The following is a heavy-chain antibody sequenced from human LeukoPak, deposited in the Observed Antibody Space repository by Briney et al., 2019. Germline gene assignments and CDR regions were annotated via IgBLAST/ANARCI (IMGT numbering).Heavy chain of an antibody. Sequence: GGSLRLSCAASGFTFSNYAMHWVRQAPGKGLEYVSTITPNGGNTFHADSVKGRFTISRDNSKNTLHLQMGGLRAEDTAVYYCAREYCSGGSCSEGYFDYWGQGTLVTVSS. D-gene: IGHD2-15*01. J-gene: IGHJ4*02. CDR3: AREYCSGGSCSEGYFDY. CDR1: GFTFSNYA. V-gene: IGHV3-64*02. CDR2: ITPNGGNT.